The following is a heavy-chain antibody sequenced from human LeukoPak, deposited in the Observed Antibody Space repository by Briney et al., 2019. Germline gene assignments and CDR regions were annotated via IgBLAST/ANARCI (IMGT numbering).Heavy chain of an antibody. CDR3: ARLGYSGYDSPFGAFDI. D-gene: IGHD5-12*01. J-gene: IGHJ3*02. CDR2: IYPGDSDT. V-gene: IGHV5-51*01. Sequence: GESLKISCKGSGYSFTSHWIGWVRQMPGKGLEWMGIIYPGDSDTRYSPSFQGQVTISADKSISTAYLQWSSLKASDTAMYYCARLGYSGYDSPFGAFDIWGQGTMVTVSS. CDR1: GYSFTSHW.